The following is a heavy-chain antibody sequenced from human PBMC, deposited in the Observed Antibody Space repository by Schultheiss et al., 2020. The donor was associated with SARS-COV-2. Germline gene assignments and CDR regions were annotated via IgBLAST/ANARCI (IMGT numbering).Heavy chain of an antibody. CDR1: GGSISSYY. J-gene: IGHJ3*02. Sequence: SQTLSLTCTVSGGSISSYYWSWIRQPAGKGLEWIGYMTNNDISNYSASLKSRVTISVDTSKNQFSLKLSSVTAADTAVYYCARGLSYYYDSSGYTDAFDIWGQGTMVTVSS. D-gene: IGHD3-22*01. CDR3: ARGLSYYYDSSGYTDAFDI. CDR2: MTNNDIS. V-gene: IGHV4-59*12.